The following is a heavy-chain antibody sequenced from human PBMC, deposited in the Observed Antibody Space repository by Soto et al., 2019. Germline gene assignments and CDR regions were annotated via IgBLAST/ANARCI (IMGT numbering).Heavy chain of an antibody. CDR3: ARVLSGSYYYYYGMDV. D-gene: IGHD1-26*01. CDR2: ISYDGSNK. CDR1: GFTFSSYA. Sequence: GGSLRLSCAASGFTFSSYAMSWVRQAPGKGLEWVAVISYDGSNKYYADSVKGRFTISRDNSKNTLYLQMNSLRAEDTAVYYCARVLSGSYYYYYGMDVWGQGTTVTVSS. V-gene: IGHV3-30-3*01. J-gene: IGHJ6*02.